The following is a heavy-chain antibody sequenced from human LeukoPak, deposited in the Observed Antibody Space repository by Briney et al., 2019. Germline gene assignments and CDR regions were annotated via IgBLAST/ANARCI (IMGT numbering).Heavy chain of an antibody. V-gene: IGHV3-74*03. CDR3: ARDLDWLLFDY. J-gene: IGHJ4*02. Sequence: GGSLRLSCAASGFILSQYWMHWVRQAPGKGLVWVSRIRPEGTTSAYADSVKGRFTISRDNAKNTLLLQMNSLSAEDTAVYHCARDLDWLLFDYWGQGTLVTVSS. CDR2: IRPEGTTS. D-gene: IGHD3-9*01. CDR1: GFILSQYW.